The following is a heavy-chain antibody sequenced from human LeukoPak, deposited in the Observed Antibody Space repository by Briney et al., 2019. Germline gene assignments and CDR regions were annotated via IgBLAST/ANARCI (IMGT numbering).Heavy chain of an antibody. Sequence: PSETLSLTCTVSGGSISSSSYYWGWIRQPPGKGLEWIGSIYYSGSTYYNPSLKSRVTISVDTSKNQFSLKLSSVTAADTAVYYCVRDRVLGGYYFDYWGQGTLVTVSS. CDR1: GGSISSSSYY. D-gene: IGHD3-16*01. V-gene: IGHV4-39*07. J-gene: IGHJ4*02. CDR2: IYYSGST. CDR3: VRDRVLGGYYFDY.